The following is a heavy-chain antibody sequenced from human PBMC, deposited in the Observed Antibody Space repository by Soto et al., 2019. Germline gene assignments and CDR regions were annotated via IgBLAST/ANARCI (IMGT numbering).Heavy chain of an antibody. J-gene: IGHJ3*02. Sequence: GGSLRLSCAASGFTFSSYGMHWVRQAPGKGLEWVAVIWYDGSNKYYADSVKGRFTISRDNSKNTLYLQMNSLRAEDTAVYYCARELFCCSGGSCYCAAFDIWGQGTMVTVSS. CDR2: IWYDGSNK. CDR3: ARELFCCSGGSCYCAAFDI. CDR1: GFTFSSYG. D-gene: IGHD2-15*01. V-gene: IGHV3-33*01.